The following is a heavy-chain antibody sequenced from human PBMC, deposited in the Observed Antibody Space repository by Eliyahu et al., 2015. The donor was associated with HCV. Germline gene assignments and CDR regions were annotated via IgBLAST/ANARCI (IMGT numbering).Heavy chain of an antibody. J-gene: IGHJ6*02. CDR3: AKVVRGEDYYYYYGMDV. D-gene: IGHD3-10*01. Sequence: EVQVLESGGGLVQPGGSLRLSCAASGFTFSSYAMSWVRQAPGKGLEWVSAISGSGGSTYYADSVKGRFTISRDNSKNTLYLQMNSLRAEDTAVYYCAKVVRGEDYYYYYGMDVWGQGTTVTVSS. CDR2: ISGSGGST. V-gene: IGHV3-23*01. CDR1: GFTFSSYA.